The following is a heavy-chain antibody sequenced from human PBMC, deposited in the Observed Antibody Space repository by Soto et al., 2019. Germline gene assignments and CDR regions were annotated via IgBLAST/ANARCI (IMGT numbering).Heavy chain of an antibody. CDR2: ISYDGSNK. CDR1: GFTFSSYA. D-gene: IGHD1-26*01. Sequence: GGSLRLSCAASGFTFSSYAMHWVRQAPGKGLEWVAVISYDGSNKYYADSVKGRFTISRDNSKNTLYLQMNSLRAEDTAVYYCARDSSRGSSFDYWGQGTLVTVSS. CDR3: ARDSSRGSSFDY. V-gene: IGHV3-30-3*01. J-gene: IGHJ4*02.